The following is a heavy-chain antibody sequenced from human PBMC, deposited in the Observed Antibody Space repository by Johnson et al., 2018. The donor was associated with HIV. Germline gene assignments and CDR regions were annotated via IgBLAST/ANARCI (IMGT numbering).Heavy chain of an antibody. D-gene: IGHD2-2*01. CDR1: GFTVSSNY. CDR2: IYSGGST. CDR3: ARNGLIPAAKGVAFDI. V-gene: IGHV3-66*01. J-gene: IGHJ3*02. Sequence: EMQLVESGGGLVHPGGSLRLSCAASGFTVSSNYMNWVRQAPGKGLEWVSVIYSGGSTYYADSVNGRFTISRDNSKNTLYLQMNSLRAEDTAVYYCARNGLIPAAKGVAFDIWGQGTMVTVSS.